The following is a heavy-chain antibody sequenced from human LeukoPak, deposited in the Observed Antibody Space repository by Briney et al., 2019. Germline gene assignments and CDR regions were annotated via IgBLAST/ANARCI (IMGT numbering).Heavy chain of an antibody. CDR3: ARDPRVGGDAFDI. V-gene: IGHV4-4*07. J-gene: IGHJ3*02. D-gene: IGHD3-16*01. CDR2: VYTDGTT. CDR1: GGSISSYY. Sequence: SETLSLTCTVSGGSISSYYWSWIRQPAGKGLEWIGRVYTDGTTSYNPSLKSRVTMSVDTSKNQFSLKLNSVTAADTAVYYCARDPRVGGDAFDIWGQGTMVTVSS.